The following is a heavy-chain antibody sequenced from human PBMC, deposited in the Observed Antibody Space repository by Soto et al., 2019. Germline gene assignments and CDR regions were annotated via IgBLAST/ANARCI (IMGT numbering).Heavy chain of an antibody. CDR2: IYWDDYK. J-gene: IGHJ4*02. CDR3: ANRFYGDYLDY. Sequence: QITLKESGPTLVKPTQTLTLTCTFSGFSLSTSGVGVGWILQPPGKALEWLALIYWDDYKRYSPSLKSRLTITKDTSKNQVVLTMTNMDPVDTATYYCANRFYGDYLDYWGQGTLVTVSS. CDR1: GFSLSTSGVG. D-gene: IGHD4-17*01. V-gene: IGHV2-5*02.